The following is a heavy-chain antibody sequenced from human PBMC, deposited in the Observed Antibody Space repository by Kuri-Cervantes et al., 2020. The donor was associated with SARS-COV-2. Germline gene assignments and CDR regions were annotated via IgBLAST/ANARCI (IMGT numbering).Heavy chain of an antibody. CDR1: GFTVSSNY. D-gene: IGHD1-14*01. CDR3: AREGSNDHHDYYDYYMDV. J-gene: IGHJ6*03. Sequence: GESPKIFFDAFGFTVSSNYMSRVRPAPGEGPEWVSIIYTGGTTHYADSVQGRFTISRDNSKNTLYLQMNSLSAEDTAVYYCAREGSNDHHDYYDYYMDVWGKGTTVTVSS. V-gene: IGHV3-53*01. CDR2: IYTGGTT.